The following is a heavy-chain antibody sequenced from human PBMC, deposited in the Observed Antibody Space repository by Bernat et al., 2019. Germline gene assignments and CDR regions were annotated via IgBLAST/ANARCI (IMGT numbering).Heavy chain of an antibody. V-gene: IGHV3-48*01. CDR3: ARDYHISGYYRVAFDI. CDR2: ISSSSSTK. J-gene: IGHJ3*02. D-gene: IGHD3-22*01. CDR1: GFTFSSYS. Sequence: VQLVESGGGVVQPGGSLRLSCAASGFTFSSYSMNWVRQAPGKGLEWVSYISSSSSTKYYADSVKGRFTISRDNAKNSLYLQMNSLRAEDTAVYYCARDYHISGYYRVAFDIWGQGTMVTVSS.